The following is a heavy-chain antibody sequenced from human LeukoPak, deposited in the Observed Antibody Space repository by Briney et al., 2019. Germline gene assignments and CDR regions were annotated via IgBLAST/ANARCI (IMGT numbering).Heavy chain of an antibody. D-gene: IGHD6-19*01. J-gene: IGHJ6*02. V-gene: IGHV5-51*01. Sequence: GESLKISCKGSGYSFTSYWIGWVRQMPGKGLEWMGITYPGDSDTRYSPSFQGQVTISADKSISTAYLQWSSLKASDTAMYYCARLGIAVAGTRGYYYYGMDVWGQGTTVTVSS. CDR1: GYSFTSYW. CDR3: ARLGIAVAGTRGYYYYGMDV. CDR2: TYPGDSDT.